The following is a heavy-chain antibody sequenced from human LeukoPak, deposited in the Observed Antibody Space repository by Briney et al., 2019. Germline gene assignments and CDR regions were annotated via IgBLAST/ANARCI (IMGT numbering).Heavy chain of an antibody. J-gene: IGHJ4*02. D-gene: IGHD3-22*01. V-gene: IGHV1-69*05. CDR3: ARGPPGYYYDSSGYLGY. Sequence: ASVKVSCKASGGTFSSYAISWVREAPGQGLEWMGRIIPIFGTANYAQKFQGRVTITTDESTSTAYMELSSLRSEDTAVYYCARGPPGYYYDSSGYLGYWGQGTLVTVSS. CDR1: GGTFSSYA. CDR2: IIPIFGTA.